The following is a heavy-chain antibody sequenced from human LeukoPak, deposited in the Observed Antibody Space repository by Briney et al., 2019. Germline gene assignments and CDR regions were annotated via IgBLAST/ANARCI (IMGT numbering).Heavy chain of an antibody. J-gene: IGHJ6*02. CDR2: IFPGDTDI. CDR3: VRYGLQGCRDCRCFTSFYYYGVDV. D-gene: IGHD2-21*01. Sequence: GESLKISCKGSGYSFTNYWIGWVRQMPGKGLEWMGIIFPGDTDIKYSPSFQGQVTISADNSISTAYLQWSSLKASDTAIYYCVRYGLQGCRDCRCFTSFYYYGVDVWGQGSTVTVSS. CDR1: GYSFTNYW. V-gene: IGHV5-51*01.